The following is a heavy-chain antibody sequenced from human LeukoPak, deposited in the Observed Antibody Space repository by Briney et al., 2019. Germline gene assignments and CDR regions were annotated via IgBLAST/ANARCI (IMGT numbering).Heavy chain of an antibody. V-gene: IGHV3-30*01. CDR2: ISYDGSNK. D-gene: IGHD6-19*01. J-gene: IGHJ4*02. Sequence: GGSLRLPCAASGFTFSSYAMHWVRQAPGKGLEWVAVISYDGSNKYYADSVKGRFTISRDNSKNTLYLQMNSLRAEDTAVYYCARDFLADTVAGLFDYWGQGTLVTVSS. CDR1: GFTFSSYA. CDR3: ARDFLADTVAGLFDY.